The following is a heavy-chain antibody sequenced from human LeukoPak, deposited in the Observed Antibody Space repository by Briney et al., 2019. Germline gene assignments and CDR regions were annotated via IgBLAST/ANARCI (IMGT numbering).Heavy chain of an antibody. CDR3: ARGRTVTNDFDL. Sequence: ASVKVSCKASGYTFDVYYIHWVRQAPGQGLEWMGIFNPSGSNTNYAQRFQGRVTLTRDTPTTTVYMDLSGLRPEDTAVYYCARGRTVTNDFDLWGRGTLLTVSS. CDR1: GYTFDVYY. V-gene: IGHV1-46*02. CDR2: FNPSGSNT. J-gene: IGHJ2*01. D-gene: IGHD4-17*01.